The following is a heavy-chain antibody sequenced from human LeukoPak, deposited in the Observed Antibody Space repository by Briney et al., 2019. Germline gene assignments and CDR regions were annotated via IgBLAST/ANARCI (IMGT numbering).Heavy chain of an antibody. CDR2: IIPIFGTA. J-gene: IGHJ4*02. Sequence: SVKVSCKASGGTFSSYAISWVRQAPGQGLEWMGGIIPIFGTANYAQKFQGRVTITADESTSTAYMELSSLRSEDTAVYYCAGVTMVRGVIHDYWGQGTLVTVSS. CDR3: AGVTMVRGVIHDY. V-gene: IGHV1-69*13. CDR1: GGTFSSYA. D-gene: IGHD3-10*01.